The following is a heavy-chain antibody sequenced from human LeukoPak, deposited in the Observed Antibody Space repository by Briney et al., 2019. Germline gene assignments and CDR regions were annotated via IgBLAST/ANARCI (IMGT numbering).Heavy chain of an antibody. J-gene: IGHJ4*02. Sequence: ASVKVSCKASGYTFTSYDINWVRQATGQGLEWMGWMNPNSGNTGYAQKFQGRVTMTRNTSISTAYMELSSLRSEDTAVYYCARGGWFGELFRHYFDYWGQGTLVTVSS. D-gene: IGHD3-10*01. CDR3: ARGGWFGELFRHYFDY. CDR2: MNPNSGNT. V-gene: IGHV1-8*01. CDR1: GYTFTSYD.